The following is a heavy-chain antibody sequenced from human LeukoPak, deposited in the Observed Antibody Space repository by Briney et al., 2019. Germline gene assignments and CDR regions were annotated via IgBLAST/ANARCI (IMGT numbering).Heavy chain of an antibody. V-gene: IGHV3-48*01. J-gene: IGHJ5*01. CDR2: LTRTSSAT. D-gene: IGHD5-18*01. CDR1: GFMFSSYD. CDR3: ATGGSEYRSDWFDS. Sequence: GGSLRLSCVGSGFMFSSYDMNWVRQAPGRGLEWLSYLTRTSSATWYADSVKGRFTIFRDNAKSSLYLQMNSLRVEDTAVYYCATGGSEYRSDWFDSWGQGTLVNVAS.